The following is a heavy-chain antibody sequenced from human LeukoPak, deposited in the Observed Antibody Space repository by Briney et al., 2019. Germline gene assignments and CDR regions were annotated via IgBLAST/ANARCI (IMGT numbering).Heavy chain of an antibody. CDR3: ARERDYFNWFDP. CDR2: ISYDGSNK. V-gene: IGHV3-30*14. CDR1: GFTFSSYA. Sequence: GGSLRLSCAASGFTFSSYAMHWVRQAPGKGLEWVAVISYDGSNKYYADSVKGRFTTSRDNSKNTLYLQMNSLRAEDTAVYYCARERDYFNWFDPWGQGTLVTVSS. J-gene: IGHJ5*02. D-gene: IGHD2/OR15-2a*01.